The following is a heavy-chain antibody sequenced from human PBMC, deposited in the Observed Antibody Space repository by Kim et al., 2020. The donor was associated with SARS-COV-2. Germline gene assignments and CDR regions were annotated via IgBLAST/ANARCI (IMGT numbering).Heavy chain of an antibody. CDR2: IYYSGST. V-gene: IGHV4-39*01. D-gene: IGHD3-9*01. CDR3: ARHINYDILTDY. Sequence: SETLSLTCTVSGGSISSSSYYWGWIRQPPGKGLEWIGSIYYSGSTYYNPSLKSRVTISVDTSKNQFSLKLSSVTAADTAVYYCARHINYDILTDYWGQGTLVTVSS. CDR1: GGSISSSSYY. J-gene: IGHJ4*02.